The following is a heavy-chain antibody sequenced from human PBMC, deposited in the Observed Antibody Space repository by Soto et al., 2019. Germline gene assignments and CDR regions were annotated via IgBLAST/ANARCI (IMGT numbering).Heavy chain of an antibody. D-gene: IGHD2-2*01. V-gene: IGHV1-18*01. J-gene: IGHJ4*02. CDR2: ISAYNGNT. CDR1: GYTFTSYG. CDR3: ARDIVVVPAAMGYFDY. Sequence: ASVKVSCKASGYTFTSYGISWVRQAPGQGLEWMGRISAYNGNTNYAQKLQGRVTMTTDTSTSTAYMELRSLRSDDTAVYYCARDIVVVPAAMGYFDYWGQGTLVTVSS.